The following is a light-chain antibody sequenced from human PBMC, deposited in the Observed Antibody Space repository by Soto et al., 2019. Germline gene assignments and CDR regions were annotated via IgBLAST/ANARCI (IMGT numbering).Light chain of an antibody. CDR2: GAS. Sequence: ENVLKQYPGTLSWSPVERATLSFRASQSVGRNYLAWFQQKSGQAPRLVIYGASSRAAGFPDRFSGTGSGTDFTLSISRLEPEDFAVYYWQQYGNSPWTFGEGTKVDI. CDR1: QSVGRNY. J-gene: IGKJ1*01. CDR3: QQYGNSPWT. V-gene: IGKV3-20*01.